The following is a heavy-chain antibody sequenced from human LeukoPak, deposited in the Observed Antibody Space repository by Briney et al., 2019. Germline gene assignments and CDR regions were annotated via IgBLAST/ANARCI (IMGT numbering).Heavy chain of an antibody. V-gene: IGHV4-59*01. D-gene: IGHD3-22*01. CDR2: IYYTGRT. CDR1: GGSISSYY. CDR3: ARIHYYDSSGYYYLDY. J-gene: IGHJ4*02. Sequence: SETLSLTCTVSGGSISSYYWSWIRQPPGRGLEWIGYIYYTGRTNYNPSLKSRVTISVDTSKNQFSLKLSSVTAADTAVYYCARIHYYDSSGYYYLDYWGQGTLVTVSS.